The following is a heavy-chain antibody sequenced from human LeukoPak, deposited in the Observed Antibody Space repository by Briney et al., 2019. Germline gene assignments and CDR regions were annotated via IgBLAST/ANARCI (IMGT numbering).Heavy chain of an antibody. CDR3: VKDCGGGTCYSDY. V-gene: IGHV3-23*01. CDR2: ISGSGGST. J-gene: IGHJ4*02. CDR1: GFTFSNYA. D-gene: IGHD2-21*01. Sequence: GSLRLSCAASGFTFSNYAMSWVRQAPGKGLEWVSAISGSGGSTYYADSVKGRFTVSRDDSKDTLYLQLSSLRAEDTAVYFCVKDCGGGTCYSDYWGQGTLVTVSS.